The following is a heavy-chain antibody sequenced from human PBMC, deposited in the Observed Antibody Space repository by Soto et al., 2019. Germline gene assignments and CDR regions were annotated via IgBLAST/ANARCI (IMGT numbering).Heavy chain of an antibody. J-gene: IGHJ4*02. D-gene: IGHD6-25*01. V-gene: IGHV3-15*07. CDR1: GFNVNNAW. CDR2: IKPKTDGGTA. Sequence: GGSLRLSCAASGFNVNNAWMSWVRQAPGKGLEWVGRIKPKTDGGTADYAAPVRGRFIISRDDSRNALYVQMNSLHTEDTAVYYCASQPLHHGYTYYSDNWGQGALVTVSS. CDR3: ASQPLHHGYTYYSDN.